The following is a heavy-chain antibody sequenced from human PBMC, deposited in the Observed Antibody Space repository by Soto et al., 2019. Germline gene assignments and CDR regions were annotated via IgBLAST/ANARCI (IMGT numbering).Heavy chain of an antibody. D-gene: IGHD1-26*01. J-gene: IGHJ5*02. V-gene: IGHV3-53*01. CDR2: ISGSGST. CDR3: AKDYLRWAQS. Sequence: EVQLVESGGGLIQPGGSLRLSCAASGFTVSNNYMSWVRQAPGKGLEWVSAISGSGSTFYADSVKGRFTISRDNSKNTLYLQMNSLRAEDTAVYYCAKDYLRWAQSWGQGTLVTVSS. CDR1: GFTVSNNY.